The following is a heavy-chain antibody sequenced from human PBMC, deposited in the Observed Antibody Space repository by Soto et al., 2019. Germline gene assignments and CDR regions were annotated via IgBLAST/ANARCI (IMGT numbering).Heavy chain of an antibody. CDR3: SRVESCGGECHSAHPDAFDI. D-gene: IGHD2-21*01. J-gene: IGHJ3*02. V-gene: IGHV1-46*01. CDR1: GYKFTAYY. CDR2: INPSGGRT. Sequence: QVQLVQSGTEVKKPGASVRVSCKASGYKFTAYYVHWVRQAPGKGLEWMAMINPSGGRTRYAQNFQASLTMTADTSTTTVFMELSSLTSDDTAVYFCSRVESCGGECHSAHPDAFDIWGQGTLVTVSS.